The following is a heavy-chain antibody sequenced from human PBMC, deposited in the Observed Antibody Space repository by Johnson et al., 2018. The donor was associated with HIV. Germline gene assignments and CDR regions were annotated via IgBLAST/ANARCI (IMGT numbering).Heavy chain of an antibody. CDR3: AKVGAFTFGGVIVLPSVAFDI. D-gene: IGHD3-16*02. V-gene: IGHV3-23*04. CDR1: GFTFSSYA. CDR2: ISGSGGST. J-gene: IGHJ3*02. Sequence: VQLVESGGDLVQPGGSLRLSCAASGFTFSSYAMSWVRQAPGKGLEWVSAISGSGGSTYYADSVKGRFTISRDNSKNTLYLQMNSRRAEKTAVYYCAKVGAFTFGGVIVLPSVAFDIWGQGTMVTVSS.